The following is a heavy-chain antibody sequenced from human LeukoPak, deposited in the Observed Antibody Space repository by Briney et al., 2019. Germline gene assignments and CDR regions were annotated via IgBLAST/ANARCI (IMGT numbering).Heavy chain of an antibody. D-gene: IGHD3-3*01. J-gene: IGHJ6*03. CDR3: ARGNYDFWSAYSYYYYYYMDV. Sequence: GGSLRLSCAASGFTFSTYWMSWVSQAPGKGLEWVANINQHGSEKYYVDTVKGRFTITRDNAKNSLYLQMNSLRAEDTAVYYCARGNYDFWSAYSYYYYYYMDVWGKGTTVTVSS. V-gene: IGHV3-7*01. CDR1: GFTFSTYW. CDR2: INQHGSEK.